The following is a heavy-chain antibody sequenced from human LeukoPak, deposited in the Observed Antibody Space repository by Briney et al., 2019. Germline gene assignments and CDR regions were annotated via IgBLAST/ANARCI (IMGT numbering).Heavy chain of an antibody. D-gene: IGHD2-15*01. J-gene: IGHJ4*02. CDR2: INPNSGGT. CDR3: ASSIVVVVGLDY. CDR1: GYTFTGYY. V-gene: IGHV1-2*06. Sequence: ASVKVSCKASGYTFTGYYMHWVRQAPGQGLEWMGRINPNSGGTNYAQKFQGRATMTRDTSISTAYMELSRLRSDDTAVYYCASSIVVVVGLDYWGQGTLVTVSS.